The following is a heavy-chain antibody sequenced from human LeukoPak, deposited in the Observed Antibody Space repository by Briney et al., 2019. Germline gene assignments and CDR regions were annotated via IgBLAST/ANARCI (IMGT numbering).Heavy chain of an antibody. CDR2: IYYSGST. D-gene: IGHD6-13*01. CDR1: GGSISSGDYY. CDR3: ARGYSSSWWVDY. Sequence: SQTLSLTCTVSGGSISSGDYYWSWLRQPPGKGLEWIGYIYYSGSTYYNPSLKSRVTISVDTSKNQFSLKLSSVTAADTAVYYCARGYSSSWWVDYWGQGTLVTVSS. J-gene: IGHJ4*02. V-gene: IGHV4-30-4*01.